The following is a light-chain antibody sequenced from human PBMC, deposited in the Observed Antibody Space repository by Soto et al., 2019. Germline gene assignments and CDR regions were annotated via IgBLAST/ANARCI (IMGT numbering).Light chain of an antibody. Sequence: DIVMTQSPESLAVSLGERATINCESSQTVLYSSNNKNYLAWYQQKPGQPPKLLIYWASTRESGVPDRFSGSGSGTDFTLTISSLQAEDVAVYYCQQYYGTPPWTFGQGTKVQIK. CDR1: QTVLYSSNNKNY. J-gene: IGKJ1*01. V-gene: IGKV4-1*01. CDR2: WAS. CDR3: QQYYGTPPWT.